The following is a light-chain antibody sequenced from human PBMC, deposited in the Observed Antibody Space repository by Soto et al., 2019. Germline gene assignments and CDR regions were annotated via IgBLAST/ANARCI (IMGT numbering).Light chain of an antibody. Sequence: QSVLTQPPSVSGAPGQRVTISCTGSSSNIGAGYDVHWYQQLPGTAPKLLIYGNSNRPSGVPDRFSGSKSGTSASLAITGRQAEDEADYYCQSYDSSLSGSVVFGGWTQLTVL. J-gene: IGLJ2*01. V-gene: IGLV1-40*01. CDR3: QSYDSSLSGSVV. CDR2: GNS. CDR1: SSNIGAGYD.